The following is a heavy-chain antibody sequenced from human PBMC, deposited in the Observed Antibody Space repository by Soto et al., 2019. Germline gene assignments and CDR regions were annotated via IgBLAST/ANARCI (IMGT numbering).Heavy chain of an antibody. CDR2: IIPIFGTA. Sequence: QVQLVQSGAEVKKPGSSVKVSCKASGGTISSYAISWVRQAPGQGLEWMGGIIPIFGTANYAQKFQGRVTITADESTSTAYMELSSLRSEDTAVYYCASSARGGSYYLDAFDIWGQGTMVTVSS. V-gene: IGHV1-69*01. J-gene: IGHJ3*02. CDR1: GGTISSYA. CDR3: ASSARGGSYYLDAFDI. D-gene: IGHD1-26*01.